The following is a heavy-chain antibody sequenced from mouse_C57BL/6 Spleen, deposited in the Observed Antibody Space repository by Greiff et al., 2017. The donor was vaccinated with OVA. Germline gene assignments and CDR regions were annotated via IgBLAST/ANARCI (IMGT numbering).Heavy chain of an antibody. V-gene: IGHV5-9-1*02. Sequence: DVKLVESGEGLVKPGGSLKLSCAASGFTFSSYAMSWVRQTPEKRLEWVAYISSGGDYIYYADTVKGRFTISRDNARNTLYLQMSSLKSEDTAMYYCTREGYYDYDEGDYYAMDYWGQRTSVTVSS. CDR3: TREGYYDYDEGDYYAMDY. J-gene: IGHJ4*01. CDR1: GFTFSSYA. D-gene: IGHD2-4*01. CDR2: ISSGGDYI.